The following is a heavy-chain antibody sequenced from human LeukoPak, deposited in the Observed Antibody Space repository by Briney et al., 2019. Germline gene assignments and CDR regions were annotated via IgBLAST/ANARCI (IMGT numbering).Heavy chain of an antibody. Sequence: SVKVSCKASGFTFHTSAMQWVRQARGQRLEWIGWIVLGSGNTVYSHKFHDRVIITRDMSTSTVYMELDSLGSEDTAVYYCARGPLVVVNWFDPWGQGTLVTVSS. CDR1: GFTFHTSA. CDR3: ARGPLVVVNWFDP. V-gene: IGHV1-58*02. D-gene: IGHD2-15*01. J-gene: IGHJ5*02. CDR2: IVLGSGNT.